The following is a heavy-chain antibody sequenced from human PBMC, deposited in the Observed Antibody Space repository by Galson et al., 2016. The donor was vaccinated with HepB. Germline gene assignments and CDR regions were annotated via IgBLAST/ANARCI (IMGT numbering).Heavy chain of an antibody. CDR3: AREVLWSFDS. J-gene: IGHJ4*02. CDR1: GFSFSDYA. CDR2: ITPSGTTA. V-gene: IGHV3-23*01. Sequence: SLRLSCAASGFSFSDYAMCWVRQAPGKGLEWVSSITPSGTTAFYADSVKGRFTFSRDNSKNTLFLQMNSLRGDDTAIYYCAREVLWSFDSWGLGTLVTVSS. D-gene: IGHD2-21*01.